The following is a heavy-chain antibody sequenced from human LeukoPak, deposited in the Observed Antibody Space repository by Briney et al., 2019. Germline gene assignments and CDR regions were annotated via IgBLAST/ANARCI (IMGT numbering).Heavy chain of an antibody. Sequence: ALVKVSCKASGYTFTGYYMHWVRQAPGQGLEWMGWINPNSGGTNYAQKFQGRVTMTRDTSISTAYMELSRLRSDDTAVYYCARGSITMIVVVKQPDYWGQGTLVTVSS. CDR2: INPNSGGT. V-gene: IGHV1-2*02. CDR3: ARGSITMIVVVKQPDY. D-gene: IGHD3-22*01. CDR1: GYTFTGYY. J-gene: IGHJ4*02.